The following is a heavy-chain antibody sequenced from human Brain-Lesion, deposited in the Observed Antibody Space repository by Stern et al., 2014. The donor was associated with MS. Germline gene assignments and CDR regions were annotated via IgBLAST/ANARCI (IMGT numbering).Heavy chain of an antibody. V-gene: IGHV4-39*01. Sequence: VQLVESGPGLVKPSETLSLTCTVSGGSITSSSYYWGWIRQPPGRGLEYIGTVYYTGSTFYDPSLKRRVPIPVDTPKNQAPRKLPSVTAADTAVYYCVRPDIMGTIWNWGQGTLVTVSS. J-gene: IGHJ4*02. CDR1: GGSITSSSYY. D-gene: IGHD1-26*01. CDR2: VYYTGST. CDR3: VRPDIMGTIWN.